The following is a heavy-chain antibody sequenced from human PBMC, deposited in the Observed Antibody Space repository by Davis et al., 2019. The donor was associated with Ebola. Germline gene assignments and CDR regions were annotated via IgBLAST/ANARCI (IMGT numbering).Heavy chain of an antibody. CDR1: GYTFTSYA. D-gene: IGHD3-16*01. CDR2: INAGNGNT. CDR3: ARDDPYDYIWGSYAGSGMDV. Sequence: ASVKVSCKASGYTFTSYAMHWVRQAPGQRLEWMGWINAGNGNTKYSQKFQGRVTITRDTSASTAYMELSSLRSEDTAVYYCARDDPYDYIWGSYAGSGMDVWGQGTTVTVSS. J-gene: IGHJ6*02. V-gene: IGHV1-3*01.